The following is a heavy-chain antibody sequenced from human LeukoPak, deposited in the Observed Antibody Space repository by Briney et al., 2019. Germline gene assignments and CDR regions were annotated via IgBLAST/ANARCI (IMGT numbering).Heavy chain of an antibody. J-gene: IGHJ4*01. CDR1: GFTFSSYW. V-gene: IGHV3-74*01. D-gene: IGHD6-13*01. CDR2: INPDGSST. Sequence: GGSLRLSCATSGFTFSSYWMHWVRQAPGKGLVWVSRINPDGSSTSYADSVKGRFTISRDNAKNTLYLQMNSLRAEDTAVYYCARVYGSSWYDYWGQEPWSPSP. CDR3: ARVYGSSWYDY.